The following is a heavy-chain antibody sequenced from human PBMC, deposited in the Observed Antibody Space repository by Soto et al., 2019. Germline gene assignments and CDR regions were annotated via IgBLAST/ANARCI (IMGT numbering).Heavy chain of an antibody. CDR2: INVGNGNT. D-gene: IGHD3-3*01. CDR3: ARASGAFDI. J-gene: IGHJ3*02. CDR1: GYKFTSYA. V-gene: IGHV1-3*01. Sequence: VKVSCKASGYKFTSYAMHWVRQAPGQRLEWMGWINVGNGNTKYSQKFQDRVTITMDTSASTAYMELSSLRSEDTAVYYCARASGAFDIWGQGTMVTVSS.